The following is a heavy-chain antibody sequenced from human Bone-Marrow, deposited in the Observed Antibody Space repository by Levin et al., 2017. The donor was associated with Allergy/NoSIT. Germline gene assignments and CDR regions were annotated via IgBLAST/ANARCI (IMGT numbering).Heavy chain of an antibody. J-gene: IGHJ4*02. CDR1: GFTFSSYW. V-gene: IGHV3-7*03. D-gene: IGHD3-3*01. CDR2: IKEDGSQK. CDR3: ARVRTGGFWSGYPDF. Sequence: GESLKISCAASGFTFSSYWMSWVRQAPGKGLEWVANIKEDGSQKYYVDSVKGRFTISRDNARDSLHLYMNDLKAEDTALYYCARVRTGGFWSGYPDFWGPGTPVTVSS.